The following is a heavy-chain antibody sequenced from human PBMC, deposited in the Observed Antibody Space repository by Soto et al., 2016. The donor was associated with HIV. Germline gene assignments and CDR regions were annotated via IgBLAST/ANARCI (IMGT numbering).Heavy chain of an antibody. Sequence: EVQLVESGGGLVQPGGSLRLSCAASGFTFSNSWMHWVRQAPGKGLVWVSRVNNDGSSTAYVDSVKGRFTISRDNAKNTLYLQMNSLRAEDTGVYYCARDLSDWGQRTLVTVSS. CDR3: ARDLSD. V-gene: IGHV3-74*01. CDR1: GFTFSNSW. J-gene: IGHJ4*02. D-gene: IGHD3-3*02. CDR2: VNNDGSST.